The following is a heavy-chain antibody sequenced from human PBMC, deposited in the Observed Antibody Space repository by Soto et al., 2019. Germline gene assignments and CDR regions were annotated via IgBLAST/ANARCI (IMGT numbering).Heavy chain of an antibody. D-gene: IGHD6-19*01. CDR2: IWYDANNK. J-gene: IGHJ3*02. Sequence: QVQLVESGGGVVQPGRSLRLSCAASGITFSNYGVHWVRQAPGKGLEWIAVIWYDANNKYYADSVKGRFTISRDNSKNQVSLQMNSLRVDDTAVYFCARDRRGAGDEPFDIWGQGTKVTVSS. CDR1: GITFSNYG. V-gene: IGHV3-33*01. CDR3: ARDRRGAGDEPFDI.